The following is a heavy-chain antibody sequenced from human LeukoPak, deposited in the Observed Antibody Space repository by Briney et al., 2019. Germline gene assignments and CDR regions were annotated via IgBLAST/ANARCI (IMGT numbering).Heavy chain of an antibody. CDR3: ARAYSSSWYPTSSYFDY. V-gene: IGHV1-69*13. CDR1: GGTFSSYA. Sequence: GASVKVSCKASGGTFSSYAISWVRQAPGQGLEWTGGIIPIFGTANYAQKFQGRVTITADESTSTAYMELSSLRSEDTAVYYCARAYSSSWYPTSSYFDYWGQGTLVTVSS. CDR2: IIPIFGTA. J-gene: IGHJ4*02. D-gene: IGHD6-13*01.